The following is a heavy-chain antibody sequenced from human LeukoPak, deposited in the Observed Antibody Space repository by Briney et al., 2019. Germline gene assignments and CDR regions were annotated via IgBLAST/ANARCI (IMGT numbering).Heavy chain of an antibody. J-gene: IGHJ3*02. CDR2: IYYSGST. CDR1: GGSIRSYY. Sequence: SETLSLTCTVSGGSIRSYYWSWIRQPPGKGLGWIGYIYYSGSTNYNPSLKSRVTISVDTSKNQCSLKLSSVTAADTAVYYCAREGGYDILTGYYHDAFDIWGQGTMVTVSS. D-gene: IGHD3-9*01. CDR3: AREGGYDILTGYYHDAFDI. V-gene: IGHV4-59*01.